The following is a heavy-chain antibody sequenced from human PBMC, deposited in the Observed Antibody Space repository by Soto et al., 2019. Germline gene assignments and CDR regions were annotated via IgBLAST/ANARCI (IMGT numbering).Heavy chain of an antibody. D-gene: IGHD1-20*01. CDR2: TGATGRTT. CDR1: GFTFNINA. V-gene: IGHV3-23*01. J-gene: IGHJ4*02. CDR3: ATVHNTSRSFDY. Sequence: EVQLLESGGGLVQPGGSLRLSCVASGFTFNINAMTWVRQAPGKGLEWVSTTGATGRTTYYADSVKGRFTVSRDNSKNTLDLHMSSLRAEDTAVYYCATVHNTSRSFDYWGQGTLVTVSS.